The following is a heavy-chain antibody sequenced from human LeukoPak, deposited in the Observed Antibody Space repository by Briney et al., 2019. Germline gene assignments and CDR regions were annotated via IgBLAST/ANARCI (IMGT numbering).Heavy chain of an antibody. V-gene: IGHV1-18*01. D-gene: IGHD2-15*01. Sequence: ASVKVSCKASGYTFTSYGISWVRQAPGQGLEWIGWISAYNGNTNYAQKLQGRVTMTTDTSTSTAYMELRSLRSDDTAVYYCARDGGRVVPFGCFDYWGQGTLVTVSS. CDR3: ARDGGRVVPFGCFDY. CDR2: ISAYNGNT. CDR1: GYTFTSYG. J-gene: IGHJ4*02.